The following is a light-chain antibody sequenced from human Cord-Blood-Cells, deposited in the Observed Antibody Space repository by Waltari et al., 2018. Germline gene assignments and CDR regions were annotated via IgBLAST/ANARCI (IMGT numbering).Light chain of an antibody. Sequence: QSVLTQPPSVSGAPGQRVTISCTGSSSNIGAGADVHWYQQLPGTAPKRLIYGKRTRPSGGPCRFSGSKSGTSASLAITGLQAEDEADYYCQSYDSSLSGSVFGGGTKLTVL. CDR3: QSYDSSLSGSV. CDR1: SSNIGAGAD. J-gene: IGLJ3*02. CDR2: GKR. V-gene: IGLV1-40*01.